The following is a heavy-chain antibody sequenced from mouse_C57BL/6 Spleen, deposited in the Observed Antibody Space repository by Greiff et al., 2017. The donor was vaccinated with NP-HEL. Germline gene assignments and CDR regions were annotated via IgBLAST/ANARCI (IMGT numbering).Heavy chain of an antibody. J-gene: IGHJ1*03. D-gene: IGHD2-10*02. CDR2: IYPGDGDT. V-gene: IGHV1-82*01. CDR1: GYAFSSSW. Sequence: VHLVESGPELVKPGASVKISCKASGYAFSSSWMNWVKQRPGKGLEWIGRIYPGDGDTNYNGKFKGKATLTADKSSSTAYMQLSSLTSEDSAVYFCAREILDRYFDVWGTGTTVTVSS. CDR3: AREILDRYFDV.